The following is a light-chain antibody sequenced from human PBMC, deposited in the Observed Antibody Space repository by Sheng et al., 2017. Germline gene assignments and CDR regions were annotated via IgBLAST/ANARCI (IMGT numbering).Light chain of an antibody. CDR3: QAWDTTAAV. CDR1: KIGGIN. Sequence: SYELTQSPSVSVSPGQTANITCSGDKIGGINMFVGISRSQASPLCWSSIKNMKRPSGIPERISGSKSDNTATLTISGAQAMDEADYYCQAWDTTAAVFGGGTQLTVL. CDR2: KNM. V-gene: IGLV3-1*01. J-gene: IGLJ3*02.